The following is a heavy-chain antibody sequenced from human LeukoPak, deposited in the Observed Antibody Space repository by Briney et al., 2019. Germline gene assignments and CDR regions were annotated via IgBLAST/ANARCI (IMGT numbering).Heavy chain of an antibody. CDR2: IIPIFGTA. J-gene: IGHJ4*02. CDR3: ARSTMIVVVITSTTETSFDY. D-gene: IGHD3-22*01. V-gene: IGHV1-69*01. CDR1: GGTFSSYA. Sequence: SVKVSCKASGGTFSSYAISWVRQAPGQGLEWMGGIIPIFGTANYAQKFQGRVTITADESTSTAYMELSSLRSEDTAVYYCARSTMIVVVITSTTETSFDYWGQGTLVTVPS.